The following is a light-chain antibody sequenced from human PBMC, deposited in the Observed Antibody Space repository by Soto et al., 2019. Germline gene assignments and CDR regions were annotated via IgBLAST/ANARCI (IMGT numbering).Light chain of an antibody. CDR3: SSFTSSMTNV. V-gene: IGLV2-8*01. Sequence: QSVLTQPPSASGSPGQSVTISCTGTSSDVGGYNYVSWYQQHPGKAPKLMIYEVSKRPSGVPDRFSGSKSGNTASLTVSGLQAADEADYFCSSFTSSMTNVFGSGTKVTVL. CDR2: EVS. J-gene: IGLJ1*01. CDR1: SSDVGGYNY.